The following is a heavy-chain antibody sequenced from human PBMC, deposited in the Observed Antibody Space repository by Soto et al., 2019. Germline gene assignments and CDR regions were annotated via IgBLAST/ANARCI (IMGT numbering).Heavy chain of an antibody. CDR3: ARDRSEEIYYYYGMDV. J-gene: IGHJ6*02. V-gene: IGHV3-33*01. D-gene: IGHD3-10*01. Sequence: GGSLRLSCAASGFTFSSYGMHWVRQAPGKGLEWVAAIWYDGSNKYYADSVKGRFTISRDNSKNTLYLQMNSLRAEDTAVYYCARDRSEEIYYYYGMDVWGQGTTVTVSS. CDR1: GFTFSSYG. CDR2: IWYDGSNK.